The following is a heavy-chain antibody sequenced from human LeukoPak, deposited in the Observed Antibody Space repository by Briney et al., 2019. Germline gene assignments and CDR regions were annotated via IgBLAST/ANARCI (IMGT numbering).Heavy chain of an antibody. CDR3: ARDPISYSSSSAFDY. J-gene: IGHJ4*02. CDR1: GYTFTSYY. V-gene: IGHV1-46*01. D-gene: IGHD6-6*01. CDR2: INPSGGST. Sequence: ASVKVSCKPSGYTFTSYYMHWVRQAPGQGLEWMGIINPSGGSTSYAQKFQGRVTMTRDMSTSTVYMELSSLRSEDTAVYYCARDPISYSSSSAFDYWGQGTLVTVSS.